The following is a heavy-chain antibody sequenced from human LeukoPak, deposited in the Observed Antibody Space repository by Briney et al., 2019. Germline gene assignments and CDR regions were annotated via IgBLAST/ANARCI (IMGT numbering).Heavy chain of an antibody. Sequence: SETLSLTCTVSGGSISTFYWSWIRQPAGKGLEWIGRIYTSGSTNSNPSLKSRVTMSVDTSKNQFSLKLSSVTAADTAVYYCTRGGGSYRNYFDYWAQGTLVTVSS. CDR3: TRGGGSYRNYFDY. D-gene: IGHD1-26*01. CDR1: GGSISTFY. J-gene: IGHJ4*02. V-gene: IGHV4-4*07. CDR2: IYTSGST.